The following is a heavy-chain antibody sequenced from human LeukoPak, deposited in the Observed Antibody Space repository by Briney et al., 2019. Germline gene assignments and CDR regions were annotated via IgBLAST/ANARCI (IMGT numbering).Heavy chain of an antibody. Sequence: GESLRLSCAASGFTFSSYAMTWVRQAPGKGLEWVSAIFGSDGRTFYADAVKGRFTTSRDNSKNTLYLQMNSLRAEDTAIYYCAKTRGPAATHPDYWGQGILVTVSS. CDR3: AKTRGPAATHPDY. CDR2: IFGSDGRT. CDR1: GFTFSSYA. D-gene: IGHD6-25*01. V-gene: IGHV3-23*01. J-gene: IGHJ4*02.